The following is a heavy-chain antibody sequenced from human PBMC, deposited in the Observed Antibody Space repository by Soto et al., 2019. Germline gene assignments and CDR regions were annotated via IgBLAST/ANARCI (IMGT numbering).Heavy chain of an antibody. J-gene: IGHJ3*02. CDR3: AREIATIDGAAFDI. D-gene: IGHD1-1*01. CDR2: IIPIFGTA. CDR1: GGTFSSYA. Sequence: GASVKFSCKASGGTFSSYAISWVRQAPGQGLEWMGGIIPIFGTANYAQKFQGRVTITADESTSTAYMELSSLRSEDTAVYYCAREIATIDGAAFDIWGQGTMVTVSS. V-gene: IGHV1-69*13.